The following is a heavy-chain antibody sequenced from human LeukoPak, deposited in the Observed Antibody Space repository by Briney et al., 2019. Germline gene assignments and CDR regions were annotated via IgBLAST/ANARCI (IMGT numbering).Heavy chain of an antibody. CDR2: IKQDGSEK. CDR3: ARLVIPAAMPQYYFDY. J-gene: IGHJ4*02. CDR1: GFTFSSYW. D-gene: IGHD2-2*01. V-gene: IGHV3-7*05. Sequence: TGGSLRLSCAASGFTFSSYWMSWVRQAPGKGLEWVANIKQDGSEKYYVDSVKGRFTISRDNAKNSLYLQMNSLRAEDTAVYYCARLVIPAAMPQYYFDYWGQGTLVTVSS.